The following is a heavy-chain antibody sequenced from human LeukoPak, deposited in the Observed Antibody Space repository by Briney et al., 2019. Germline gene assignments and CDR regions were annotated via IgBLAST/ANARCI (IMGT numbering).Heavy chain of an antibody. V-gene: IGHV1-69*04. CDR2: IIPILGIA. CDR3: ARESQRGYCSSTSCYGPFDY. Sequence: SVTVSCKASGGTFSSYAISWVRQAPGQGLEWMGRIIPILGIANYAQKFQGRVTITADKSTSTAYMELSSLRSEDTAVYYCARESQRGYCSSTSCYGPFDYWGQGTLVTVSS. D-gene: IGHD2-2*01. CDR1: GGTFSSYA. J-gene: IGHJ4*02.